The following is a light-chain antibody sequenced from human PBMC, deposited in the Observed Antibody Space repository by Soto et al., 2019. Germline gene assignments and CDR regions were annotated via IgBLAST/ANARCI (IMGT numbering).Light chain of an antibody. V-gene: IGLV2-14*01. CDR3: TSYTSSVTLV. CDR1: SSDVGAYNY. J-gene: IGLJ3*02. CDR2: DVI. Sequence: QSVLTQPASVSGSPGQSITISCTGTSSDVGAYNYVSWYQQHPGKVPKLIIYDVINRPSGVSSRFSGSKSVNTASLTISGLQAEDEADYYCTSYTSSVTLVFGGGTSSPS.